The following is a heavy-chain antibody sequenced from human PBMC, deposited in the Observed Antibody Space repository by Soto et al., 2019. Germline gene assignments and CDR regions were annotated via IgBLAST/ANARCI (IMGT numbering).Heavy chain of an antibody. CDR3: VRDGAVAGNINFDF. Sequence: ASVKVSCKASGYTFSNYAVHWVREAPGQRLEWMGWINAGDGNTKYSRNFQGRVTISRDASASTAYMELSSLRSEDTAVYYCVRDGAVAGNINFDFWGQGTLVTVSS. CDR1: GYTFSNYA. J-gene: IGHJ4*02. D-gene: IGHD6-19*01. V-gene: IGHV1-3*01. CDR2: INAGDGNT.